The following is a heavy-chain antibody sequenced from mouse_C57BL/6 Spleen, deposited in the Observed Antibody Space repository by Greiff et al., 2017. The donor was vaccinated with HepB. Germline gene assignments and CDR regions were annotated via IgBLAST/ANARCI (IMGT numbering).Heavy chain of an antibody. V-gene: IGHV5-16*01. Sequence: EVKLVESEGGLVQPGSSMKLSCTASGFTFSDYYMAWVRQVPEKGLEWVANINYDGSSTYYLDSLKSRFIISRDNAKNILYLQMSSLKSEDTATYYCAREHDVHFDYWGQGTTLTVSS. D-gene: IGHD2-3*01. CDR2: INYDGSST. J-gene: IGHJ2*01. CDR3: AREHDVHFDY. CDR1: GFTFSDYY.